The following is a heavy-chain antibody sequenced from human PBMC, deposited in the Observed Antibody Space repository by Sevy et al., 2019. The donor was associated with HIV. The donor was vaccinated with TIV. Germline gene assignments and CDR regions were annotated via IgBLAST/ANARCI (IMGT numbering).Heavy chain of an antibody. J-gene: IGHJ5*02. D-gene: IGHD3-10*01. CDR3: ARDVQVYGSRNGYTAFFDP. CDR2: INGDGSRT. Sequence: GGCLRLSCAASGFTFSSYWMHCVRQGPGRGLVWVSRINGDGSRTDYADSVKGRFSISRDNARNTLFLQMNSLRSEDTAAYHCARDVQVYGSRNGYTAFFDPWGQGTLVSVSS. CDR1: GFTFSSYW. V-gene: IGHV3-74*01.